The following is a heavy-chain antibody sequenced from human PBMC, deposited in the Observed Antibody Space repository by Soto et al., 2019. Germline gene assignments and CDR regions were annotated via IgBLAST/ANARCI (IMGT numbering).Heavy chain of an antibody. CDR2: INHSGST. V-gene: IGHV4-34*01. CDR3: ARGGGTGLAI. J-gene: IGHJ3*02. Sequence: QVQLQQWGAGLLKPSETLSLTCAVYGGSFSGYYWSWIRQPPGKGLEWIGEINHSGSTNYNPSLKRRDTISGDTSKNQFSLKLSSVTAADTAVYYCARGGGTGLAIWGQGTMVTVSS. CDR1: GGSFSGYY. D-gene: IGHD3-10*01.